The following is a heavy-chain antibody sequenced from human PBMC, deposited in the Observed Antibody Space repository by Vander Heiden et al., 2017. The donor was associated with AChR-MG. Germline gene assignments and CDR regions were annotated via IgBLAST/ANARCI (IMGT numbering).Heavy chain of an antibody. D-gene: IGHD3-10*01. Sequence: QVQLVESGGGVVQPGGSLRLSCAASGFTFSSSGMHWVRQAPGKGLEWVAFIRYDGSNKYYADSVKGRFTISRDNSKNTLYLQMNSLRAEDTAVYYCAKAGLWFGELLFDYYYGMDVWGQGTTVTVSS. J-gene: IGHJ6*02. CDR3: AKAGLWFGELLFDYYYGMDV. V-gene: IGHV3-30*02. CDR1: GFTFSSSG. CDR2: IRYDGSNK.